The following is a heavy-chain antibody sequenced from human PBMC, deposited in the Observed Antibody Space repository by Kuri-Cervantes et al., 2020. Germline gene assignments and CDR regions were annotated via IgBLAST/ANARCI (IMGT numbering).Heavy chain of an antibody. D-gene: IGHD3/OR15-3a*01. V-gene: IGHV3-21*04. CDR3: AREVPRGLGWDY. CDR1: GFTFSSYS. CDR2: ISSSSSYI. Sequence: GGSLRLSCAASGFTFSSYSMNWVRQAPGKGLEWVSSISSSSSYIYYADSVKGRFTISRDNAKNSLYLQMNSLRAEDTAVYYCAREVPRGLGWDYWGQGTLVTVSS. J-gene: IGHJ4*02.